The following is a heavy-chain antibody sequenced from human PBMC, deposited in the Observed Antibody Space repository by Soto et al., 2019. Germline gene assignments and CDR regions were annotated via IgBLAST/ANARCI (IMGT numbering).Heavy chain of an antibody. V-gene: IGHV1-69*01. J-gene: IGHJ3*02. CDR2: IVPVFGTT. CDR1: GSSFRTDA. CDR3: VRSRATTVVLDT. Sequence: QVQLVQSGTEVKNPGSSVRVSCNASGSSFRTDAINWVRQAPGQGLEWMGRIVPVFGTTNFAQKFQGRLTITADGSTRTSYRALSILRSEDTALYYWVRSRATTVVLDTWGQGTSVTVSS. D-gene: IGHD2-15*01.